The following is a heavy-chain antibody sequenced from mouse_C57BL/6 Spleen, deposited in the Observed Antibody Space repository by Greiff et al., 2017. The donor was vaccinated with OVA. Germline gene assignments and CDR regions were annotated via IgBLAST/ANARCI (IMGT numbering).Heavy chain of an antibody. D-gene: IGHD2-3*01. CDR1: GYTFTDYY. CDR3: ARWGYDGYYVSY. CDR2: INPNNGGT. Sequence: VQLQQSGPELVKPGASVKISCKASGYTFTDYYMNWVKQSHGKSLEWIGDINPNNGGTSYNQKFKGKATLTVDKSSSTAYMELRSLTSEDSAVYYCARWGYDGYYVSYWGQGTLVTVSA. J-gene: IGHJ3*01. V-gene: IGHV1-26*01.